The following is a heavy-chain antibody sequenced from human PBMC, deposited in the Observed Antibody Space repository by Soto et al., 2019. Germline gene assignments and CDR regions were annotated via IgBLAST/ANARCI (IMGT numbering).Heavy chain of an antibody. Sequence: PGGSLRLSCAASGFTFSSYWMHWVRQAPGKELVWVSRINSDGSSTSYADSVKGRFTISRDNAKNTLYLQMNSLRAEDTAVYYCAKVSYYYDSSGLNHIDYWGQGTLVTVSS. CDR3: AKVSYYYDSSGLNHIDY. J-gene: IGHJ4*02. CDR1: GFTFSSYW. D-gene: IGHD3-22*01. V-gene: IGHV3-74*01. CDR2: INSDGSST.